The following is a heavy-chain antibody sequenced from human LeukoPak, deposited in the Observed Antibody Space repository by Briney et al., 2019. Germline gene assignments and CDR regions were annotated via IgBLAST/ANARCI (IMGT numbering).Heavy chain of an antibody. CDR1: GFTFSSYA. CDR2: ISGSGGST. V-gene: IGHV3-23*01. D-gene: IGHD2-15*01. CDR3: ATSPRGWYYFDY. J-gene: IGHJ4*02. Sequence: PGGSLRLSCAASGFTFSSYAMSWVRQAPGKGLEWVSAISGSGGSTYYADSVKGRFTISRDNSKNTLYLQMNSLRAEDTAVYYCATSPRGWYYFDYRGQGTLVTVSS.